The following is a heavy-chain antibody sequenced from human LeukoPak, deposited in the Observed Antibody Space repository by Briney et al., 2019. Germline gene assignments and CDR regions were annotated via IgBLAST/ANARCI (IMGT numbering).Heavy chain of an antibody. CDR1: GGSISSYY. CDR3: ARGNYDFWSGYYGHYYYYYMDV. V-gene: IGHV4-4*07. J-gene: IGHJ6*03. CDR2: IYTSGST. Sequence: SETLSLTCTVSGGSISSYYWSWIRQPAGKGLEWIGRIYTSGSTNYNPSLKSRVTISVDTSKNQFSLKLSSVTAADTAVYYCARGNYDFWSGYYGHYYYYYMDVWGKGTTVTVSS. D-gene: IGHD3-3*01.